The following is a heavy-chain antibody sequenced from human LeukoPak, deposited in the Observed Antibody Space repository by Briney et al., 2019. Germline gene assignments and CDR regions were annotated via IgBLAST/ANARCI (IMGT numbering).Heavy chain of an antibody. CDR3: ARVRYYYGMDV. CDR1: GFTFSSYW. CDR2: IKEDGSEK. J-gene: IGHJ6*02. V-gene: IGHV3-7*02. Sequence: GGSLRLSCAASGFTFSSYWMTWVRQAPGKGLEWVANIKEDGSEKNYVDSVKGRFTISRDNAENSLYLQMNSLRAEDTAVYYCARVRYYYGMDVWGQGTTVTVSS.